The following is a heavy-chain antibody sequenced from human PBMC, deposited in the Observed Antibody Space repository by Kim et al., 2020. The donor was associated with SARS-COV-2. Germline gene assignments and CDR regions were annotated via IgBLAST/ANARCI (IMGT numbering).Heavy chain of an antibody. V-gene: IGHV3-48*02. Sequence: GTIVNTLHYADSMKGRFTISRDNARNSVFLQMNSLRDDDTAVYYCARGTLHWGQGSLVTVSS. D-gene: IGHD2-21*01. CDR2: GTIVNTL. J-gene: IGHJ4*02. CDR3: ARGTLH.